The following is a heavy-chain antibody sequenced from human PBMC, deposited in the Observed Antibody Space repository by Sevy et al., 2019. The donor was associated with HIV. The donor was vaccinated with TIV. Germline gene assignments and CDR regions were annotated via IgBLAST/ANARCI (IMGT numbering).Heavy chain of an antibody. Sequence: GESLKISCKGSGYSFTSYWIGWVRQMPGKGLEWMGIIYPGDSDTRDSPSFQGQVTISADKSISTAYLQWSSLKASDTAMYYCARGGDDIVVVVASNDAFDIWGQGTMVTVSS. CDR2: IYPGDSDT. J-gene: IGHJ3*02. CDR1: GYSFTSYW. V-gene: IGHV5-51*01. D-gene: IGHD2-15*01. CDR3: ARGGDDIVVVVASNDAFDI.